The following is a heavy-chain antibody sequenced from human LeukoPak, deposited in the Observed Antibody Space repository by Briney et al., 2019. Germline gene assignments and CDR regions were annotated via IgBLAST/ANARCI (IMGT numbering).Heavy chain of an antibody. Sequence: GGSLRLSCAASGFTFSSYWMHWVRQAPGKGLVWVSRINPDGSSTSYADSVKGRFTISRDNAKNTLYLQMNSLRAEDTAVYYCARDTVAGQIYFDHWGQGTLVTVSS. J-gene: IGHJ4*02. D-gene: IGHD6-19*01. CDR3: ARDTVAGQIYFDH. CDR1: GFTFSSYW. V-gene: IGHV3-74*01. CDR2: INPDGSST.